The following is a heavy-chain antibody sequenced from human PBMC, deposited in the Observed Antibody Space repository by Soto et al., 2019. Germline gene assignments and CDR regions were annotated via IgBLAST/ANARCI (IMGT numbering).Heavy chain of an antibody. Sequence: ASVKVSCKASGYTFTSYGISWVRQAPGQGLEWMGWISAYNGNTNYAQKPQGRVTMTTDTSTSTAYMELRSLRSDDTAVYYCARDLGDSSGDYYIKVYRYYYYGMDVWGQGTTVTVSS. V-gene: IGHV1-18*01. D-gene: IGHD3-22*01. CDR2: ISAYNGNT. CDR1: GYTFTSYG. J-gene: IGHJ6*02. CDR3: ARDLGDSSGDYYIKVYRYYYYGMDV.